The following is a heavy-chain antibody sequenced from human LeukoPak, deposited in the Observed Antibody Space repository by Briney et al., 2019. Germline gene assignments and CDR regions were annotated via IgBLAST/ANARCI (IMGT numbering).Heavy chain of an antibody. J-gene: IGHJ5*02. CDR1: GGSISNYY. V-gene: IGHV4-4*07. CDR2: IYSSGST. D-gene: IGHD3-10*01. CDR3: ARQGRITMVRGVIRWFDP. Sequence: SETLSLTCTVSGGSISNYYWSWIRQPAGKGLEWIGRIYSSGSTNYNPSLKSRVTMSLDTSKNQFSLKLSSVTAADTAVYYCARQGRITMVRGVIRWFDPWGQGTLVTVSS.